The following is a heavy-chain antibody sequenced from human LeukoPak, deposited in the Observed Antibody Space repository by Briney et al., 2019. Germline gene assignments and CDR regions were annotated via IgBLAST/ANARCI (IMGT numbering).Heavy chain of an antibody. Sequence: PGGSLRLSCAASGFTFDDYGMSWVRQAPGKGLEWVSGINWNGGSTGYADSAKGRFTISRDNAKNSLYLQMNSLRAEDTALYYCARGNRIVVVPAAYDYWGQGTLVTVSS. CDR3: ARGNRIVVVPAAYDY. J-gene: IGHJ4*02. CDR1: GFTFDDYG. CDR2: INWNGGST. V-gene: IGHV3-20*04. D-gene: IGHD2-2*01.